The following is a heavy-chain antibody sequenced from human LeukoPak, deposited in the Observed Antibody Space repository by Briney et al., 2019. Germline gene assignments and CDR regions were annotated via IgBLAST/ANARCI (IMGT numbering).Heavy chain of an antibody. CDR3: ARGPPLYSSGWELDY. CDR2: INPTGGST. J-gene: IGHJ4*02. V-gene: IGHV1-46*01. D-gene: IGHD6-19*01. Sequence: GASVKVSCKASGYTFTSHHMYWVRQAPGQGLEWMGLINPTGGSTNYAQRFQGRVTMTRDTSTSTVFVELNSLRSDDTAVYYSARGPPLYSSGWELDYWGQGALVTVSS. CDR1: GYTFTSHH.